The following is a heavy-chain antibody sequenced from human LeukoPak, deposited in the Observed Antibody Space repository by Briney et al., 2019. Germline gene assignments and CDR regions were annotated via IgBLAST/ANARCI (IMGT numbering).Heavy chain of an antibody. D-gene: IGHD3-10*01. J-gene: IGHJ4*02. Sequence: ASVKVSCKASGYSFTAFPIHWVRQAPGQGLEWMGWIHPRSGETNYAYKFRGRVTMTRDTSISTTYMDLGSLGSDDTAVYYCARDGEYGTGSYYTGCFDYWGQGTLVTVSS. CDR3: ARDGEYGTGSYYTGCFDY. CDR1: GYSFTAFP. CDR2: IHPRSGET. V-gene: IGHV1-2*02.